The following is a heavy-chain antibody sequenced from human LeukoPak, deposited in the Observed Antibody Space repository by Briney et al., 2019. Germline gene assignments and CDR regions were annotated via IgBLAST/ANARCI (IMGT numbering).Heavy chain of an antibody. V-gene: IGHV5-51*01. CDR3: ARRDGYCSSTSCYADYYYGMDV. J-gene: IGHJ6*02. CDR1: GYSFTSYW. D-gene: IGHD2-2*01. CDR2: IYPGDSDT. Sequence: GESLQISCKGSGYSFTSYWIGWVRQMPGKGLEWMGIIYPGDSDTTYSPSFQGQVTISADKSISTAYLQWSSLKASDTAMYYCARRDGYCSSTSCYADYYYGMDVWGQGTTVTVSS.